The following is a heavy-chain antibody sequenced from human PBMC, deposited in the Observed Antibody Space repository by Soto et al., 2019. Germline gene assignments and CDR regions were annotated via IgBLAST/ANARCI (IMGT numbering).Heavy chain of an antibody. D-gene: IGHD6-13*01. CDR2: IIPIFGTA. CDR1: GGTFSSYA. J-gene: IGHJ4*02. Sequence: GASVKVSCKASGGTFSSYAISWVRQAPGQGLEWMGGIIPIFGTANYAQKFQGRVTITADESTSTAYMELSSLRSEDTAVYYCATSPGYSSSYTYLRFDDWGQGTLVTVSS. CDR3: ATSPGYSSSYTYLRFDD. V-gene: IGHV1-69*13.